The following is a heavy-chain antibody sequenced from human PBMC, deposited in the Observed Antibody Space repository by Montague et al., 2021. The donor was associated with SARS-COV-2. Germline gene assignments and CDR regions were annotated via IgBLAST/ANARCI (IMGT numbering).Heavy chain of an antibody. J-gene: IGHJ3*02. V-gene: IGHV4-38-2*02. Sequence: SETLSLTCTVSGFSIGSGDYWGWIRQPPGKGLEWIRSIYDSGTTYYNPXXQSRLTMSIDTSTNQFSPRLTSVTAADTAVFFCVREKAGGLRNVFDIWGQGTTVTVSS. CDR3: VREKAGGLRNVFDI. CDR1: GFSIGSGDY. CDR2: IYDSGTT.